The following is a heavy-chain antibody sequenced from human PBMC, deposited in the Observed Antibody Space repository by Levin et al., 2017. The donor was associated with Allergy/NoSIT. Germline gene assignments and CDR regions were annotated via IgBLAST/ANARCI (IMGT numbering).Heavy chain of an antibody. Sequence: LSLTCAASGFPFSSYGMHWVRQAPGKGLEWVAVIWYDGSNKYYADSVKGRFTISRDNSKNTLYLQMNSLRAEDTAVYYCARDLNYYGSSWGQGTLVTVSS. V-gene: IGHV3-33*01. J-gene: IGHJ4*02. CDR1: GFPFSSYG. CDR3: ARDLNYYGSS. D-gene: IGHD3-10*01. CDR2: IWYDGSNK.